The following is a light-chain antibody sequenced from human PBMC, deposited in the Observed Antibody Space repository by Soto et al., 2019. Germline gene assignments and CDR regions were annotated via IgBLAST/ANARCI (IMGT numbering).Light chain of an antibody. CDR2: GAS. Sequence: ELVLTQSPGTLSLSXXXXXXXXXXASESLRGSHLAWYQQKPGQAPRLLMYGASSRATGIPDRFSGSGSGTDFTLTISRLEPEDFAVYYCQQYSTTRGTFGQGTKV. CDR1: ESLRGSH. J-gene: IGKJ1*01. V-gene: IGKV3-20*01. CDR3: QQYSTTRGT.